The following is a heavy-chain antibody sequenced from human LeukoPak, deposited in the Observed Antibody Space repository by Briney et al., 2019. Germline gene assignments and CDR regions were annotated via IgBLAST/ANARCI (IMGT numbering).Heavy chain of an antibody. CDR3: AKQLWLPRGAFDI. D-gene: IGHD5-18*01. CDR1: GGSISSSSYY. CDR2: IYYSGST. Sequence: SETLSLTCTVSGGSISSSSYYWGWIRQPPGKGLEWIGSIYYSGSTYYNPSLKSRVTISVDTSKNQFSLKLSSVTAADTAVYYCAKQLWLPRGAFDIWGQGTMVTVSS. V-gene: IGHV4-39*01. J-gene: IGHJ3*02.